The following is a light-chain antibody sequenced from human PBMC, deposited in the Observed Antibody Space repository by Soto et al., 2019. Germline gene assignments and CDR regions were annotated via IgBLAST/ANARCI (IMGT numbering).Light chain of an antibody. V-gene: IGLV2-23*02. J-gene: IGLJ3*02. CDR3: CSYAGSATWV. CDR2: EVT. CDR1: NSDVGNYNI. Sequence: QSALTQPSSVSGSPGQSITISCTGTNSDVGNYNIVSWYQQHPGKAPKLMMYEVTKRPSGVSNRFSGSKSGNTASLTISGLQAEDEADDYCCSYAGSATWVFGGGTKLTVL.